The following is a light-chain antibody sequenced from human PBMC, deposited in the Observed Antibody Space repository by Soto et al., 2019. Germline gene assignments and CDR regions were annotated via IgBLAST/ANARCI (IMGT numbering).Light chain of an antibody. CDR2: GAT. V-gene: IGKV3-15*01. CDR3: QEYSKWPSRT. CDR1: QSVRIN. J-gene: IGKJ1*01. Sequence: MTHSPGTVAVSPQERSILSCSASQSVRINVAWYQQKPGQAARLLVYGATTRSSGIPERFSGSGSGTEFTLTIRRVQSEDFAVYYCQEYSKWPSRTFGQGTKVDI.